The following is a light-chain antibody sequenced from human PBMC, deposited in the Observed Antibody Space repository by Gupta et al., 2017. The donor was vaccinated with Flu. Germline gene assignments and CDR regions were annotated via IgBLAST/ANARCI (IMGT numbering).Light chain of an antibody. V-gene: IGKV3-20*01. Sequence: TVLTHSPGTLSLSPGERATLSCRASQSVSRSSLAWYQQKPGQAPRLLIYAASSRATGIPDRFSGSGSGTDFTLTISRLEPEDFAVYYCQQYGNSPPYTFGQGTKLEIK. CDR3: QQYGNSPPYT. CDR2: AAS. J-gene: IGKJ2*01. CDR1: QSVSRSS.